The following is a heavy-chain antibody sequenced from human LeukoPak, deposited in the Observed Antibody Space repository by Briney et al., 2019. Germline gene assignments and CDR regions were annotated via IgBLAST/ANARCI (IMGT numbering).Heavy chain of an antibody. D-gene: IGHD1-26*01. Sequence: SETLSLTCAVSGNYISNTYYWGWIRQPPGKELEWIGSIYNSGSTHYNPSLKSRVTISVDTSKNQFSLKLSSVTAADTAVYYCARNSSGNYFDYWGQGTLVTVSS. J-gene: IGHJ4*02. CDR3: ARNSSGNYFDY. V-gene: IGHV4-38-2*01. CDR1: GNYISNTYY. CDR2: IYNSGST.